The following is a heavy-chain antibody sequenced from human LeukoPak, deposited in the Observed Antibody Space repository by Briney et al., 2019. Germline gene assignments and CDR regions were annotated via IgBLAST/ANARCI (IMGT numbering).Heavy chain of an antibody. CDR2: VDGGGGGT. J-gene: IGHJ4*02. CDR3: AKQSAGSAACYSLHYDF. Sequence: GGSLRLSCAASGFTLSSYAMTWVRQAPGRGLEWVSSVDGGGGGTYYADSVKGRFTISRDNSKDTLYLQMNGLRAEDTAVYFCAKQSAGSAACYSLHYDFWGQGTLVTVSS. D-gene: IGHD5-18*01. V-gene: IGHV3-23*01. CDR1: GFTLSSYA.